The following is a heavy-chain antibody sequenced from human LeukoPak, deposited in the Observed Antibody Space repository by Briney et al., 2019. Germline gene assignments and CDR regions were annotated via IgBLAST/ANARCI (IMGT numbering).Heavy chain of an antibody. J-gene: IGHJ4*02. CDR3: AREGYSGGYFEY. CDR2: IDTGSSV. D-gene: IGHD1-26*01. Sequence: GGSLRLSCVASGFTFSDYYMTWIRQAPGKGLEWLSYIDTGSSVYYADSVKGRLTVSRDNAKNSLYLQLNSLRAEDTAVYYCAREGYSGGYFEYWGQGTLVTVSS. V-gene: IGHV3-11*01. CDR1: GFTFSDYY.